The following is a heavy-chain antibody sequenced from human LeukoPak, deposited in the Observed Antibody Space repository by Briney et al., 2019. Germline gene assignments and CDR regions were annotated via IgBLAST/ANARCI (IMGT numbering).Heavy chain of an antibody. J-gene: IGHJ4*02. CDR3: AKTHCSRGSCYPDY. V-gene: IGHV3-30*02. CDR2: IRYDGSNK. CDR1: GFTFSSYG. Sequence: PGGSLRLSCAASGFTFSSYGMHWVRQAPGKGLEWVAFIRYDGSNKYYADSVKGRFTISRDNSKNTLYLQMNSLRAEDTAVYYCAKTHCSRGSCYPDYWGQGTLVTVSS. D-gene: IGHD2-15*01.